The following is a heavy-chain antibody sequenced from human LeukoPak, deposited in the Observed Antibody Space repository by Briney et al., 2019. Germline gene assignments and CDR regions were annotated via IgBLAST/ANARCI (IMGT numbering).Heavy chain of an antibody. D-gene: IGHD3-16*01. V-gene: IGHV3-7*01. CDR2: IKQDGSER. CDR3: ARVHLGDGSGYRGMDV. Sequence: GGSLRLSCEASGFTFSSYWMNWVRQAPGKGLQWVANIKQDGSERNYVDSVKGRVTISRDNAKNSLYLRMNSLRAEDTAVYYCARVHLGDGSGYRGMDVWGQGTPVTVSS. J-gene: IGHJ6*02. CDR1: GFTFSSYW.